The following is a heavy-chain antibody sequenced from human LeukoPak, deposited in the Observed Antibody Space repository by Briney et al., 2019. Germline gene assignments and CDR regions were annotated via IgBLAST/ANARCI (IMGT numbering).Heavy chain of an antibody. CDR2: IHSGGST. CDR3: ARWGGTGSLYS. D-gene: IGHD1-1*01. V-gene: IGHV3-66*01. CDR1: GFTVSSNY. J-gene: IGHJ4*02. Sequence: GGSLRLSCAASGFTVSSNYMSWVRQAPGKGLKWVSVIHSGGSTYYADSVKGRFTISRDNSKNTLYLQMNSLRAEDTAVYYCARWGGTGSLYSWGQGTLVTVSS.